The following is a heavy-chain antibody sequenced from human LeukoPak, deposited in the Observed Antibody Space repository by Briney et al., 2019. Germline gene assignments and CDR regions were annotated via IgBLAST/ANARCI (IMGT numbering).Heavy chain of an antibody. V-gene: IGHV1-46*01. Sequence: ASVKVSCKASGYTFTSYYMHWVRQAPGQGLEWMGIINPSGGSTSYAQKFQGRVTITTDESTSTAYMELSSLRSEDTAVYYCASDTTVVRPGYYYYYMDVWGKGTTVTVSS. CDR1: GYTFTSYY. CDR3: ASDTTVVRPGYYYYYMDV. CDR2: INPSGGST. J-gene: IGHJ6*03. D-gene: IGHD4-23*01.